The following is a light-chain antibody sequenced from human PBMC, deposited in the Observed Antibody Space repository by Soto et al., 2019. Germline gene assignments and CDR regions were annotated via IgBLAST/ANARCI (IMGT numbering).Light chain of an antibody. Sequence: DIQMTQSPSSLSASVGDRVTITCRASQSINTDLNWYQQKPGKAPKVLIYAASSLQSGVPTRFRGSGSGTDFTLTISSLQPEDFATYYCQQYYSYPLTFGGGTKVDIK. J-gene: IGKJ4*01. CDR1: QSINTD. V-gene: IGKV1-39*01. CDR3: QQYYSYPLT. CDR2: AAS.